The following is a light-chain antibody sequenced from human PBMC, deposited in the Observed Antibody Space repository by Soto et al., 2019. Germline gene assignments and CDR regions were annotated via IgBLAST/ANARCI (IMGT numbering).Light chain of an antibody. CDR2: VNS. J-gene: IGLJ1*01. CDR1: SSNIGAGYD. CDR3: QSYDSSLSEV. Sequence: QSVLTQPPSVSGAPGQRVTISCTGTSSNIGAGYDVNWYQQLPGTAPKLLIYVNSNRPSGVPDRFSGSKSGTSASLAITGLQAEDEADYYCQSYDSSLSEVFGTGTKVTVL. V-gene: IGLV1-40*01.